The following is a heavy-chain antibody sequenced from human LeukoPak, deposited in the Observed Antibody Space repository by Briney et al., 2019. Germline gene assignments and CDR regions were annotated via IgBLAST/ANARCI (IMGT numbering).Heavy chain of an antibody. V-gene: IGHV4-59*08. CDR3: ARHWETSSWYVDY. D-gene: IGHD6-13*01. CDR2: NYYSGSP. CDR1: GGPIRGYY. J-gene: IGHJ4*02. Sequence: ETLPHTCTIPGGPIRGYYWTWIRQPPAKVLEWIEHNYYSGSPTYNPSVKSRVTMSIDTSNNQVCLKLSSVTATDTAFYYCARHWETSSWYVDYWGQGTLVTVSS.